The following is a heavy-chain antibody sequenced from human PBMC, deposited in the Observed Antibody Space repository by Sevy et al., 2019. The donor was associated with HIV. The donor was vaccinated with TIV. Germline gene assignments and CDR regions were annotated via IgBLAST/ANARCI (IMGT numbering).Heavy chain of an antibody. D-gene: IGHD6-13*01. CDR3: AKGHPGIAAAATVGYYYYYMDV. Sequence: GGSLRLSCAASGFTFSSYAMSWVRQAPGKGLEWVSAISGSGGSTYYADSVKGRFTISRDNSKNTLYLQMNSLRAEETAVYYWAKGHPGIAAAATVGYYYYYMDVWGKGTTVTVSS. V-gene: IGHV3-23*01. CDR1: GFTFSSYA. CDR2: ISGSGGST. J-gene: IGHJ6*03.